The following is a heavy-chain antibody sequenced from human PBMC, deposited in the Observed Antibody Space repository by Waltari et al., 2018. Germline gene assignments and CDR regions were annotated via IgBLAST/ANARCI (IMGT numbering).Heavy chain of an antibody. D-gene: IGHD3-22*01. CDR3: AKANYYDGSGYYYKSAFDH. Sequence: EVQLVESGGGLVQPGRSLRLSCAASGFTFGDYAMTWVRQPPGKGLEWVSGISLSGGSIGYADSVKGRFTISRDNAKNSLSLQMNSLTAEDTALYYCAKANYYDGSGYYYKSAFDHWGQGTTVTVSS. CDR2: ISLSGGSI. J-gene: IGHJ3*01. CDR1: GFTFGDYA. V-gene: IGHV3-9*01.